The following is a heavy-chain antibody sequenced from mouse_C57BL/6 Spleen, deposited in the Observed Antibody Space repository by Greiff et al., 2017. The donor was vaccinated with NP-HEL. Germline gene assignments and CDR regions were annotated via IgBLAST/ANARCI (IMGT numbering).Heavy chain of an antibody. CDR2: IYPSDSET. CDR3: ARSGNIVTKAWFAY. Sequence: QVQLQQPGAELVRPGSSVKLSCKASGYTFTSYWMDWVKQRPGQGLDWIGNIYPSDSETHYNQKFKDKATLTVDKSSSTAYMQLSSLTSEDSAFYYCARSGNIVTKAWFAYWGQGTLVTVSA. J-gene: IGHJ3*01. CDR1: GYTFTSYW. D-gene: IGHD2-12*01. V-gene: IGHV1-61*01.